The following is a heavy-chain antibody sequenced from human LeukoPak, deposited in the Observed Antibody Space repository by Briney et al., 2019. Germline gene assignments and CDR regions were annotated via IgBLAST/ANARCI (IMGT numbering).Heavy chain of an antibody. J-gene: IGHJ4*02. CDR2: INPNSGVK. V-gene: IGHV1-2*02. CDR1: GYAFTGFY. Sequence: ALVEVSWKASGYAFTGFYVPWVRQAPGQGLEWIGWINPNSGVKNYAQKFQGSVTMTRDTSISTAYMELSRLISDDTAVYYCAILEWELLQETGGDWGQGTLVTVSS. CDR3: AILEWELLQETGGD. D-gene: IGHD1-26*01.